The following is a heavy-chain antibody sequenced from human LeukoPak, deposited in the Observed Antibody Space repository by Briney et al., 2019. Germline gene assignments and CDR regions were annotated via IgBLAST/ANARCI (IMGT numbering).Heavy chain of an antibody. Sequence: PGGSLRLSCAASGFTFSRCWMTWVRQAPGKGLEWVANIKQDGNEKYYVDSVKGRFSISRDNAKNSVYLQMNSLRAEDTAVYYCARLMGERSLFDYWGQGVLVTVSS. CDR3: ARLMGERSLFDY. CDR2: IKQDGNEK. V-gene: IGHV3-7*02. D-gene: IGHD1-26*01. CDR1: GFTFSRCW. J-gene: IGHJ4*02.